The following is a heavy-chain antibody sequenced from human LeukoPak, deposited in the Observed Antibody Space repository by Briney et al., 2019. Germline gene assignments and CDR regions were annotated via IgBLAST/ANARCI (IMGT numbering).Heavy chain of an antibody. CDR3: ARAYSNSPVGYSDY. Sequence: SQTLSLTCAISGDSVSSNTASWNWIRQSPSRGLEWLGRTYYRSKWYNDYAVSVKSRITINPDTSKNQFSLQLNSVTPEDTAVYYCARAYSNSPVGYSDYWGQGTLVTVSS. V-gene: IGHV6-1*01. CDR1: GDSVSSNTAS. D-gene: IGHD6-13*01. CDR2: TYYRSKWYN. J-gene: IGHJ4*02.